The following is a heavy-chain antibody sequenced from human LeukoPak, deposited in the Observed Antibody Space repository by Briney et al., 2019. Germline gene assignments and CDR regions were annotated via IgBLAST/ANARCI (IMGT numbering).Heavy chain of an antibody. J-gene: IGHJ6*03. CDR2: INHSGST. V-gene: IGHV4-34*01. Sequence: SETLSLTCAVYGGSFSGYYWSWIRQPPGKGLEWIGEINHSGSTNYNPSLKSRVTISVDTSRNQFSLKLSSVTAADTAVYYCARVQAAMMPYYMDVWGKGTTVTVSS. CDR1: GGSFSGYY. D-gene: IGHD2-2*01. CDR3: ARVQAAMMPYYMDV.